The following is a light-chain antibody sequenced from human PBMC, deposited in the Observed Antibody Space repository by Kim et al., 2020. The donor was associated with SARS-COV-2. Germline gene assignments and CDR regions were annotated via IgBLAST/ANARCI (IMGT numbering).Light chain of an antibody. Sequence: APGETARMTCGGNNIGSNSVHWYQQKPGQAPVLVIYYDNARPSGIPERFSGSNSGTTATLTISSVEAGDEADYYCHLWDSSSDHVVFGGGTQLTVL. CDR3: HLWDSSSDHVV. J-gene: IGLJ2*01. CDR1: NIGSNS. CDR2: YDN. V-gene: IGLV3-21*04.